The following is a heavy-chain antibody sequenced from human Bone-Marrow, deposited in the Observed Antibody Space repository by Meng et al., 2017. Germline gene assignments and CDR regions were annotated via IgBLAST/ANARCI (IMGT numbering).Heavy chain of an antibody. CDR3: AKAAMIRGVTIPGDN. CDR2: ISYDGRNK. V-gene: IGHV3-30*18. CDR1: GFTFSYYG. J-gene: IGHJ4*02. D-gene: IGHD3-10*01. Sequence: QVQLVESGGGVVQPGRSLRLSCAASGFTFSYYGMHWVRQAPGKGLEWVAVISYDGRNKYYADSVKGRFTISRDNSKNTMHLQMNSLRAEDTAVYYCAKAAMIRGVTIPGDNWGQGTLVTVSS.